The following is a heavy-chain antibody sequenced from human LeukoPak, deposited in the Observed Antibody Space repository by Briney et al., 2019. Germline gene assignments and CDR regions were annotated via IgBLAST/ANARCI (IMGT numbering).Heavy chain of an antibody. CDR3: ARQSSNYGGIDY. CDR1: GDSISSYY. CDR2: IYYSGST. Sequence: SETLSLTCTVSGDSISSYYRSWIRQPPGKGLEWIGYIYYSGSTDYNPSLKSRVTISVDSSKRHFSLKLSSVTAADTAVYYCARQSSNYGGIDYWGQGTLVTVSS. J-gene: IGHJ4*02. D-gene: IGHD4-23*01. V-gene: IGHV4-59*08.